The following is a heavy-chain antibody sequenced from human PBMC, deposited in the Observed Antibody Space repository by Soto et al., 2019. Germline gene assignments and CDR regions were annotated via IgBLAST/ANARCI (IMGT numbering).Heavy chain of an antibody. J-gene: IGHJ5*02. Sequence: SETLSLTCAVYGGSFSGYYWSWIRQPPGKGLEWIGEINHSGSTNYNPSLKSRVTISVDTSKNQSSLKLSSVTAADTAVYYCARATRGYCSSTSCYTGVRWFDPWGQGTLVTVSS. CDR3: ARATRGYCSSTSCYTGVRWFDP. D-gene: IGHD2-2*02. CDR2: INHSGST. CDR1: GGSFSGYY. V-gene: IGHV4-34*01.